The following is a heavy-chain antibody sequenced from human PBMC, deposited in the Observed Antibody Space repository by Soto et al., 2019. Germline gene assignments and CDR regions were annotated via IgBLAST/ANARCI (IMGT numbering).Heavy chain of an antibody. Sequence: EVQLVESGGGLVKPGGSLRLSCAASGFTFSSYSMNWVRQAPGKGLEWVSSISSSSSYIYYADSVKGRFTISRDNAKNSLYLQMNSLRAEDTAVYYCATDQPGYSYGDGLGYWGQGTLVTVSS. V-gene: IGHV3-21*01. CDR1: GFTFSSYS. D-gene: IGHD5-18*01. J-gene: IGHJ4*02. CDR3: ATDQPGYSYGDGLGY. CDR2: ISSSSSYI.